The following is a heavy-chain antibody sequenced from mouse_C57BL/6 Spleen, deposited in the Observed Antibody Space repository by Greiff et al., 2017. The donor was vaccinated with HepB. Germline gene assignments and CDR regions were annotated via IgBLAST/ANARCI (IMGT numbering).Heavy chain of an antibody. CDR3: ARRYSPYFDY. CDR2: LGPGSGST. CDR1: GYTFTDYY. D-gene: IGHD2-12*01. J-gene: IGHJ2*01. V-gene: IGHV1-77*01. Sequence: VQLQQSGAELVKPGASVKISCKASGYTFTDYYINWVKQRPGQGLEWIGKLGPGSGSTYYNEKFKGKATLTAGKSSSTAYMQLSSLKAEDSAVYFGARRYSPYFDYWGQGTTLTVSS.